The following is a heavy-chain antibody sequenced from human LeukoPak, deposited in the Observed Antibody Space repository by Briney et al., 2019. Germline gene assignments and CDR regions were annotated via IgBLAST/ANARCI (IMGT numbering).Heavy chain of an antibody. V-gene: IGHV4-39*07. J-gene: IGHJ4*02. CDR3: ARGRRDGYNLRNFDY. D-gene: IGHD5-24*01. CDR2: IYSSGST. CDR1: GASISSGSNY. Sequence: PSETLSLTCSVSGASISSGSNYWGWIRQPPGKTLEWIGSIYSSGSTYYNPSLKSRVIIIIDTPKNHFSLTLSSVTAADTAVYYCARGRRDGYNLRNFDYWGQGTLVTVSS.